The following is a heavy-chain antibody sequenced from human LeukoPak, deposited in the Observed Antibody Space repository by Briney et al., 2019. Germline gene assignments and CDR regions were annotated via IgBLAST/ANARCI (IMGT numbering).Heavy chain of an antibody. Sequence: PSETLSLTCTVSGGSINSGGYYWSWIRQHPGKGLEWIGYIYYSGSTYYNPSLKSRVTISVDTSKNQFSLKLSSVTAADTAVYYCARDGSSSWYEGYYYYGMDVWGQGTTVTVSS. CDR2: IYYSGST. V-gene: IGHV4-31*03. J-gene: IGHJ6*02. CDR3: ARDGSSSWYEGYYYYGMDV. D-gene: IGHD6-13*01. CDR1: GGSINSGGYY.